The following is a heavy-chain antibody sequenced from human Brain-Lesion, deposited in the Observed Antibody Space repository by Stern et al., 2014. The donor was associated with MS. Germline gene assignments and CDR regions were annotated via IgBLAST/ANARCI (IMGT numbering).Heavy chain of an antibody. J-gene: IGHJ4*02. D-gene: IGHD3-10*01. CDR3: VKRGITEVRGVRLGDY. V-gene: IGHV3-30*18. Sequence: LQLVESGGGVVQPGRSLRLTCTVSGFTFSSYGMPWVRQAPGTGLEWVSVISYDGSDTYYAESVKGRFTISRDNSKNTLYLEMRSLRPEDTAVYYCVKRGITEVRGVRLGDYWGPGTLVIVSS. CDR2: ISYDGSDT. CDR1: GFTFSSYG.